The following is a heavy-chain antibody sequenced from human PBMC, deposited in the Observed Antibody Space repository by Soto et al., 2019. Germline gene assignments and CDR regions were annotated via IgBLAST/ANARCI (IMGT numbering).Heavy chain of an antibody. Sequence: GGSLRLSCAASGFTRNNYAMSWVRQPPGKGLEWVSAIRGSGDTHYADSVKGRFTISRDNSNNTLYLQMNSLRAEDSAVYYCAKGRLITAAGGPDYWGQGTLVTVSS. J-gene: IGHJ4*02. CDR2: IRGSGDT. CDR1: GFTRNNYA. V-gene: IGHV3-23*01. D-gene: IGHD6-13*01. CDR3: AKGRLITAAGGPDY.